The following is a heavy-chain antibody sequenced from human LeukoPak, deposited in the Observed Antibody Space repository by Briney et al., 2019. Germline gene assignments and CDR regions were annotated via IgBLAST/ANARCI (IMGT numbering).Heavy chain of an antibody. J-gene: IGHJ4*02. CDR3: ARERERIAAAGIFDY. V-gene: IGHV4-30-2*01. CDR2: IYHSGST. D-gene: IGHD6-13*01. Sequence: SETLSLTCTVSGGSISSGSYYWSWIRQPPGKGLEWIGYIYHSGSTYYNPSLKSRVTISVDRSKNQFSLKLSSVTAADTAVYYCARERERIAAAGIFDYWGQGTLVTVSS. CDR1: GGSISSGSYY.